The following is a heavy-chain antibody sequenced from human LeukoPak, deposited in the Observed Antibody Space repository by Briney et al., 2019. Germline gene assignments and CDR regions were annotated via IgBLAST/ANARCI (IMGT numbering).Heavy chain of an antibody. J-gene: IGHJ5*02. D-gene: IGHD3-3*02. CDR1: GGSISSYY. CDR3: ARDHRPLADEGLNWFDP. Sequence: SETLSLTCTVSGGSISSYYWSWIRQPPGKGLEWIGYIYYSESTNYNPSLKSRVTISVDTSKNQFSLKLSSVTAADTAVYYCARDHRPLADEGLNWFDPWGQGTLVTVSS. CDR2: IYYSEST. V-gene: IGHV4-59*01.